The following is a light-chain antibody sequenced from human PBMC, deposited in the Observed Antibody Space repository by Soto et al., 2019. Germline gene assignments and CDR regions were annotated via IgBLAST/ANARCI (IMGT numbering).Light chain of an antibody. V-gene: IGLV1-40*01. CDR1: SSNIGAGYD. J-gene: IGLJ1*01. CDR2: EVS. CDR3: SSYTSSSTYV. Sequence: QSVLTQPPSVSGAPGQRVTISCTGTSSNIGAGYDVHWYQQLPGTAPKLFMIYEVSNRPSGVSNRFSGSKSGNTASLTISGLQAEDEADYYCSSYTSSSTYVFGTGTKVTVL.